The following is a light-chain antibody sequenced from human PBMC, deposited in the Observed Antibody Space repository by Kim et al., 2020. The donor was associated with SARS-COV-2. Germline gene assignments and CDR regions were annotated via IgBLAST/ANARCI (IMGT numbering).Light chain of an antibody. CDR3: QQSYSTPGT. V-gene: IGKV1-39*01. CDR1: QSISSY. J-gene: IGKJ1*01. CDR2: AAS. Sequence: ASVGDSFTITCRASQSISSYLNWYQQKPGKAPKLLIYAASSLQSGVPSRFSGSGSGTDFTLTISSLQPEDFATYYCQQSYSTPGTFGQGTKVDIK.